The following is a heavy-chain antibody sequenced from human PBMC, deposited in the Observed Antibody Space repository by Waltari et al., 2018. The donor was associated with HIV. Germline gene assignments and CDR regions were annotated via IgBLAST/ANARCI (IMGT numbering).Heavy chain of an antibody. CDR3: ARRIGGGMGEDGMDV. J-gene: IGHJ6*02. CDR1: GYSFTSYW. CDR2: IYPGGSDT. V-gene: IGHV5-51*03. Sequence: EVQLVQSGAEVKKPGESLKISCKGSGYSFTSYWIGWVRQMPGKGMEWMGIIYPGGSDTRYGPSFQGQVTTTDEKSISTVYLQWSSLKASDTAMYYCARRIGGGMGEDGMDVWGQGTTVTVSS. D-gene: IGHD3-16*01.